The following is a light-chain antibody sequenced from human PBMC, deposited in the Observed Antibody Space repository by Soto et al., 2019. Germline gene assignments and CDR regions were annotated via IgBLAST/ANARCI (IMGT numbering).Light chain of an antibody. Sequence: QSALTQPPSASGAPGQSVAISCTRTNSDVGGYNYVSWYQHHPGKVPKLMIYEVTKRPSGVPDRFSGSKSGNTASLTVSGLQAEDEAEYYCSSYTSNYIVVLGGGTKLTVL. CDR3: SSYTSNYIVV. V-gene: IGLV2-8*01. J-gene: IGLJ2*01. CDR2: EVT. CDR1: NSDVGGYNY.